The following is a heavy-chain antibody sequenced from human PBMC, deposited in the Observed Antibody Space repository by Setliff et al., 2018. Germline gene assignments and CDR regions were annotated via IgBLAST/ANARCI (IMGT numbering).Heavy chain of an antibody. CDR3: ARVPTYYDFWSGYYKAYYFDY. Sequence: KASETLSLTCTVSGGSISSGGYYWSWIRQHPGKGLEWIGYIYYSGSTYYNPSLKSRVTISVDTSKNQFSLKLSSVTAADTAVYYCARVPTYYDFWSGYYKAYYFDYWGQGTLVTVSS. D-gene: IGHD3-3*01. CDR1: GGSISSGGYY. V-gene: IGHV4-31*03. J-gene: IGHJ4*02. CDR2: IYYSGST.